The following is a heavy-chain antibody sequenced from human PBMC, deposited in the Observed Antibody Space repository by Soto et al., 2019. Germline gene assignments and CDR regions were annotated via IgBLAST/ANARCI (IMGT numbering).Heavy chain of an antibody. V-gene: IGHV3-30*03. CDR3: ARQESSSSSWTFDY. Sequence: GGSLRLSCSASGFTFSSYGMHWVRQAPGKGLEWVAVISYDGSNKYYADSVKGRFTISRDNSKNTLYLQMNSLRAEDTAVYYCARQESSSSSWTFDYWGQGTLVTVSS. CDR1: GFTFSSYG. CDR2: ISYDGSNK. D-gene: IGHD6-13*01. J-gene: IGHJ4*02.